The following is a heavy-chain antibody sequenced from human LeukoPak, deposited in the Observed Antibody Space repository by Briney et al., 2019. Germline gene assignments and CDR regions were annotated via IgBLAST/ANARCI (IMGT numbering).Heavy chain of an antibody. CDR2: INHSGST. CDR1: GGSFSGYY. J-gene: IGHJ6*03. Sequence: SETLSLTCAVYGGSFSGYYWSWLRQPPGKGLEWIGEINHSGSTNYNPSLKSRVTISVDTSKNQFSLKLSSVTAADTAVYYCARGLEGATTFNYYYYMDVWGKGTTVTVSS. D-gene: IGHD1-26*01. CDR3: ARGLEGATTFNYYYYMDV. V-gene: IGHV4-34*01.